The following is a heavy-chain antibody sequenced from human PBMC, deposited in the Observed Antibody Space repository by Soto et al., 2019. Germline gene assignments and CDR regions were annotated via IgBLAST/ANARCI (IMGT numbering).Heavy chain of an antibody. V-gene: IGHV4-39*01. CDR3: ARLVYDSSGYRPG. Sequence: PSETLSLTSIVSGGSISSSSYYWGWIRHPPGKGLEWIGSIYYSGSTYYNPSLKSRVTISVDTSKNQFSLKLSSVTAADTAVYYCARLVYDSSGYRPGWGQGTLVTVS. CDR2: IYYSGST. D-gene: IGHD3-22*01. J-gene: IGHJ4*02. CDR1: GGSISSSSYY.